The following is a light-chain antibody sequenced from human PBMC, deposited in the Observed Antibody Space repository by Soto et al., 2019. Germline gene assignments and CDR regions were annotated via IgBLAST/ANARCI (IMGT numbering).Light chain of an antibody. CDR3: QQYNSFGT. CDR2: VAS. J-gene: IGKJ1*01. Sequence: DIQMTQSPSTLSESVGDRVTITCRASQSISSWWAWYHQKTGKPPKLLVYVASSLESEVPSRFCGRGSVTEFTLPSSSLQPDYFATYYCQQYNSFGTFGQGTKVEIK. CDR1: QSISSW. V-gene: IGKV1-5*01.